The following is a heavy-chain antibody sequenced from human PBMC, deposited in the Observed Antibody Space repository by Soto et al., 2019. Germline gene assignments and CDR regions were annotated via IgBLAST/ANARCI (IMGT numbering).Heavy chain of an antibody. CDR3: ARGWSVRGVIPNPYYFDY. D-gene: IGHD3-10*01. Sequence: SETLSLTCTVSGGSISSYYWSWIRQPPGKGLEWIGYIYYSGSTNYNPSLKSRVTISVDTSKNQFSLKLSSVTAADTAVYYCARGWSVRGVIPNPYYFDYWGQGTLVTVSS. V-gene: IGHV4-59*01. J-gene: IGHJ4*02. CDR2: IYYSGST. CDR1: GGSISSYY.